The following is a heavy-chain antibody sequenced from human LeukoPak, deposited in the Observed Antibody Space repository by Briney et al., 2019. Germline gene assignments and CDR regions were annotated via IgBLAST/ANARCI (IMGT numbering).Heavy chain of an antibody. D-gene: IGHD3-10*01. Sequence: SVKVSCKASGGTFSSYAISWVRQAPGQGLEWMGGIIPIFGTANYAQKFQGRVTIAADESTSTAYMELSSLRSEDTAVYYCARAEEVRGVLPYYWGQGTLVTVSS. J-gene: IGHJ4*02. CDR2: IIPIFGTA. CDR3: ARAEEVRGVLPYY. V-gene: IGHV1-69*13. CDR1: GGTFSSYA.